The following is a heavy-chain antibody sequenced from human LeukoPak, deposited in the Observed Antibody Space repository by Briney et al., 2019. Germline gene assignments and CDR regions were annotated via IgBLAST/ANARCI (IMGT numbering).Heavy chain of an antibody. CDR1: GGSISSGGYY. J-gene: IGHJ4*02. V-gene: IGHV4-31*03. D-gene: IGHD3-22*01. CDR3: AREDSRANFDY. Sequence: SETLSLTCTVSGGSISSGGYYWSWIRQHPGKGLEWIGYIYYSGSTYYNPSLKSRVTISVDTSKNQFSLKLSSVTAADTAVYYCAREDSRANFDYWGQGTLVTVSS. CDR2: IYYSGST.